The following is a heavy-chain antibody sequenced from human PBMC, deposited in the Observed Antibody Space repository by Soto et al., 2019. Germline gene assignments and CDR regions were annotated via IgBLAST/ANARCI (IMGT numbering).Heavy chain of an antibody. CDR1: GYTFTSYG. CDR2: ISAYNGNT. Sequence: QVQLVQSGAEVKKPGASVKVSCKASGYTFTSYGISWVRQAPGQGLEWMGWISAYNGNTNYAQKLQGRVTMTTDTSTSAADMGWRSVRSDDTTVYYCARCGGRECIAAAERYAFDIWGQGTMVTVSS. CDR3: ARCGGRECIAAAERYAFDI. J-gene: IGHJ3*02. D-gene: IGHD6-13*01. V-gene: IGHV1-18*01.